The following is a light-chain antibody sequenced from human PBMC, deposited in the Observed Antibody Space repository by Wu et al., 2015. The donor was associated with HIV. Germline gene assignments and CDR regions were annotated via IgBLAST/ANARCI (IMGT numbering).Light chain of an antibody. V-gene: IGKV3-11*01. Sequence: EIVLTQSPGTLSLSPGDRATLSCTTSQSISTAYVAWYQQKPGQAPRLLIYGASNRATGIPARFSGSGSGTDFTLTISSLEPEDFAVYYCQQRSNWPGTFGQGTKLEIK. CDR2: GAS. CDR1: QSISTA. J-gene: IGKJ2*01. CDR3: QQRSNWPGT.